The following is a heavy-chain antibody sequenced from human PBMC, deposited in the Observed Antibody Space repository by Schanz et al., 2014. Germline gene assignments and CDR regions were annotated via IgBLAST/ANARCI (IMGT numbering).Heavy chain of an antibody. Sequence: EVQLLESGGGLVQPGGSLRLSCVASGFTFSSYAMSWVRQASGKGLEWVGRIKSKVDGGTTDNAAPVQGRFTISRDDSKNTLHLQMNSLKTEDTAVYYCSTDLTAVDYDAIGLWGQGTMVTVSS. V-gene: IGHV3-15*01. CDR2: IKSKVDGGTT. CDR3: STDLTAVDYDAIGL. D-gene: IGHD4-17*01. CDR1: GFTFSSYA. J-gene: IGHJ3*01.